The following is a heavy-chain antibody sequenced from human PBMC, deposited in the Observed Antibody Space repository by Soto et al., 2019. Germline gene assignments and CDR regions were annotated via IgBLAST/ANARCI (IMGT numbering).Heavy chain of an antibody. J-gene: IGHJ5*02. CDR1: GGSISSGGYS. CDR3: VRVPGP. V-gene: IGHV4-30-2*01. Sequence: PSETLSLTCVVSGGSISSGGYSWSWIRQPPGKGLEWIGYIYHSGSTYYNPSLKSRVTISVDRSKNQFSLKLSSVTAADTAVYYCVRVPGPWGQGTLVTVSS. CDR2: IYHSGST.